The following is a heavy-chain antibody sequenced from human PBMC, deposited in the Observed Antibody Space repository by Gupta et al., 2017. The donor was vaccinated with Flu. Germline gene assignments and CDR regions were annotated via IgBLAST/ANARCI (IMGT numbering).Heavy chain of an antibody. CDR2: VYNNEES. CDR3: ARGRGPWFDP. V-gene: IGHV4-59*01. CDR1: GGSISSYY. J-gene: IGHJ5*02. Sequence: QVQLQESGPGLVNPSETLSLTCTVSGGSISSYYWTWIRQPPGKGLEWIGFVYNNEESDHNSSLKSRVTISVDTSKNQLSLRLTSVTAADTAIYYCARGRGPWFDPWGQGTLVTVSS.